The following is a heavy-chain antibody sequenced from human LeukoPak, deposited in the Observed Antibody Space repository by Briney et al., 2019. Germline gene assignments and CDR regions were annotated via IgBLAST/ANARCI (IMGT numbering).Heavy chain of an antibody. CDR1: GFAFRNYW. J-gene: IGHJ4*02. Sequence: GGSLRLSCAASGFAFRNYWMHWVRQAPGKGLVWVSRINSDGSSTKYADSVKGRFTISRDNTKNTLYLQMNSLRAEDTAVYYCARDQGGGRYYGEDYWGQGTLVTVSS. CDR3: ARDQGGGRYYGEDY. V-gene: IGHV3-74*03. CDR2: INSDGSST. D-gene: IGHD3-10*01.